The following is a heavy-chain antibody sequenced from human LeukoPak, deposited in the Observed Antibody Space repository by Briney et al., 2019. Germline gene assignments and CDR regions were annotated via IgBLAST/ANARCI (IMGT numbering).Heavy chain of an antibody. CDR1: GGSISSGSYY. D-gene: IGHD1-26*01. CDR3: ATLKWELLPFDY. Sequence: SETLSLTCSVSGGSISSGSYYWGWIRQPPGKGLEWLGSLYYSGSTYDNPSLKSRVTMSLDTSKNQFSLKLSSVTAADTAVYYCATLKWELLPFDYWGQGTLVTVSS. CDR2: LYYSGST. V-gene: IGHV4-39*07. J-gene: IGHJ4*02.